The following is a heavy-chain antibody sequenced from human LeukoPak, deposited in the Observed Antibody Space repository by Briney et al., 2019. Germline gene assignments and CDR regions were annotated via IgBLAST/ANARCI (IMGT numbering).Heavy chain of an antibody. CDR3: ARHSHSDSSWFYFDY. V-gene: IGHV4-59*08. Sequence: SETLSLTCTVSGGSISSYYWSWIRQPPGKGLEWIGYLYYSGSTNYNPSLKSRVTISVDTSKNQFSLKLSSVTAADTAVYYCARHSHSDSSWFYFDYWGQGTLVTVSS. D-gene: IGHD6-13*01. CDR1: GGSISSYY. CDR2: LYYSGST. J-gene: IGHJ4*02.